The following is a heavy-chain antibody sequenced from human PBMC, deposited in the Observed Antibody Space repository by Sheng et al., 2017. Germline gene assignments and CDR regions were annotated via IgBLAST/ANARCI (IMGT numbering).Heavy chain of an antibody. J-gene: IGHJ4*02. V-gene: IGHV1-69*02. CDR2: IIPILGIA. CDR1: GGTFSSYT. Sequence: QVQLVQSGAEVKKPGSSVKVSCKASGGTFSSYTISWVRQAPGQGLEWMGRIIPILGIANYAQKFQGRVTITADKSTSTAYMELSSLRSEDTAVYYCQFMVRGVKASDYWGQGTLVTVSS. CDR3: QFMVRGVKASDY. D-gene: IGHD3-10*01.